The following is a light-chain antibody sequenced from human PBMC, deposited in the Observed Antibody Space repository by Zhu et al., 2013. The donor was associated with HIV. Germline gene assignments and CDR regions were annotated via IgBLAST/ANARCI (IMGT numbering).Light chain of an antibody. V-gene: IGKV1-39*01. CDR1: QSISSY. Sequence: DIQMTQSPSSLSASVGDRVTITCRASQSISSYLNWYQQKPGKAPKLLIYAASSLQSGVPSRFGGGGFGADFTLTISGLQPDDFATYYCQHYNSYSQTFGQGTKVEIK. CDR2: AAS. CDR3: QHYNSYSQT. J-gene: IGKJ1*01.